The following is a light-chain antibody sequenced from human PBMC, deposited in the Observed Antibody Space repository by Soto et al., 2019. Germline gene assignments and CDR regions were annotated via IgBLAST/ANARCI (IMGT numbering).Light chain of an antibody. V-gene: IGKV1-5*01. J-gene: IGKJ1*01. Sequence: DIQMTQSASTLSGSVGDRVTITCRASQTISSWLAWYQQKPGKAPKLLIYDASSLESGVPSRFSGSGSGTEFTLTISSLQPDDFATYYCQQYNSYPRAFGQGTKVDIK. CDR2: DAS. CDR1: QTISSW. CDR3: QQYNSYPRA.